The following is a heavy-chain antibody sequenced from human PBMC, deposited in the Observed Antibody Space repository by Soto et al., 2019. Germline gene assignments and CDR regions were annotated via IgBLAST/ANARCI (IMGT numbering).Heavy chain of an antibody. CDR3: ARDHSAMTSGRAGRDWFAP. CDR2: NNPDGGAT. D-gene: IGHD3-10*01. V-gene: IGHV1-2*02. J-gene: IGHJ5*02. Sequence: QVQLVQSGAEVKKPGASVKISCKTSGYTFTDYCIHWVRQAPGQGLEWMGWNNPDGGATYFAPNFHGRVTMTRDTSISTAYMELNKLTSDDAAVYYWARDHSAMTSGRAGRDWFAPWGQGTLVTVSS. CDR1: GYTFTDYC.